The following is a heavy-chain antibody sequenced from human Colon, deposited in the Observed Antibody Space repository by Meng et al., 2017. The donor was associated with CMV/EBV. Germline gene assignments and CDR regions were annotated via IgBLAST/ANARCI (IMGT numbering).Heavy chain of an antibody. CDR1: GFTFGTYE. CDR3: ARDYHTNGPPPLDF. J-gene: IGHJ4*02. V-gene: IGHV3-48*03. CDR2: ISSSGTTI. D-gene: IGHD1-1*01. Sequence: GESLKISCAASGFTFGTYEMTWVRQAPGKGLEWVSYISSSGTTIYYADSVKGRFTISRDNAKNSLYLQMNSLRAEDTAVYYCARDYHTNGPPPLDFWGQGTRVTVSS.